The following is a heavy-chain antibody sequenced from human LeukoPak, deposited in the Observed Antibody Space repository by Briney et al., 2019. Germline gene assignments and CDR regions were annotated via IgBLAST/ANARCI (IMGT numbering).Heavy chain of an antibody. CDR1: GFTFDDYA. CDR2: ISWNSGSI. Sequence: GGSLRPSCAASGFTFDDYAMHWVRQAPGKGLEWVSGISWNSGSIGYADSVKGRFTISRDNAKNSLYLQMNSLRAEDTALYYCAKSGASEYSGSMMGWFDPWGQGTLVTVSS. CDR3: AKSGASEYSGSMMGWFDP. D-gene: IGHD1-26*01. V-gene: IGHV3-9*01. J-gene: IGHJ5*02.